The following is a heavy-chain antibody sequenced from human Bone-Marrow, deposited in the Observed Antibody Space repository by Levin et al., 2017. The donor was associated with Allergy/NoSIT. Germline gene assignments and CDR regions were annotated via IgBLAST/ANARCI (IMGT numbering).Heavy chain of an antibody. CDR1: GLTVRTNY. Sequence: HTGGSLRLSCTVSGLTVRTNYMNWVRQAPGKGLEWVSIIYHGGKTYYADSVKGRFTISRDSSKNILYFQMNGLRADDTAVYYCATGTYGEPDYWGQGTLVTVSS. V-gene: IGHV3-53*01. CDR2: IYHGGKT. CDR3: ATGTYGEPDY. D-gene: IGHD4/OR15-4a*01. J-gene: IGHJ4*02.